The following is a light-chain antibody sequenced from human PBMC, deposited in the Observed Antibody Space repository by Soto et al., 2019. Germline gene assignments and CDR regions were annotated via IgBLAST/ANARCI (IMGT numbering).Light chain of an antibody. Sequence: EIMLTQSPGTLSLSPGERATLSCRASQSVSTRYLAWYQQKPGQAPRLLIYGASIRATGIPDRFSGSGSGTDFTLTISRLEPEDFAVYYCHQFGSSPPAFTFGQGTKLEI. J-gene: IGKJ2*01. CDR2: GAS. CDR1: QSVSTRY. V-gene: IGKV3-20*01. CDR3: HQFGSSPPAFT.